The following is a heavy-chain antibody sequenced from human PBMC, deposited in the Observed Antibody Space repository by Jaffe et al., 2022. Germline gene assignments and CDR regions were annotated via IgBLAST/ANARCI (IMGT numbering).Heavy chain of an antibody. CDR2: INHSGST. J-gene: IGHJ4*02. Sequence: QVQLQQWGAGLLKPSETLSLTCAVYGGSFSGYYWSWIRQPPGKGLEWIGEINHSGSTNYNPSLKSRVTISVDTSKNQFSLKLSSVTAADTAVYYCARGHYIWGSYRTARNFDYWGQGTLVTVSS. V-gene: IGHV4-34*01. D-gene: IGHD3-16*02. CDR1: GGSFSGYY. CDR3: ARGHYIWGSYRTARNFDY.